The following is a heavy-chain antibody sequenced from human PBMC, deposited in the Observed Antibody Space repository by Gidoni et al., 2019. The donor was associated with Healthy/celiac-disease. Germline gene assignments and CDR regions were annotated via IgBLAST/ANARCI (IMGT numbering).Heavy chain of an antibody. CDR3: ARVTPGQPRQYYFDY. CDR2: IIPIFGTA. CDR1: GGTFSSYA. Sequence: QVQLVQSGAEGKKPGSAVKVSGKASGGTFSSYAISWVRQAPGQGLEWMGGIIPIFGTANYAQKFQGRVTITADKSTSTAYMELSSLRSEDTAVYYCARVTPGQPRQYYFDYWGQVTLVTVSS. V-gene: IGHV1-69*06. J-gene: IGHJ4*02. D-gene: IGHD6-13*01.